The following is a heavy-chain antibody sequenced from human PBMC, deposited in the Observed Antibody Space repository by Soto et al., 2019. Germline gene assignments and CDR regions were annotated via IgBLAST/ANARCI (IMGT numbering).Heavy chain of an antibody. CDR1: GYTFTSNW. Sequence: ASVKVSCKASGYTFTSNWIHWARRAPGQGLEWMGVINPSGDITKYAPKFQGRVTMTTDTSTSTIYMDLSSLTSEDTAVYYCARDHSIASSGAWWLDPWGQGTLVTVAS. D-gene: IGHD6-13*01. J-gene: IGHJ5*02. CDR3: ARDHSIASSGAWWLDP. V-gene: IGHV1-46*01. CDR2: INPSGDIT.